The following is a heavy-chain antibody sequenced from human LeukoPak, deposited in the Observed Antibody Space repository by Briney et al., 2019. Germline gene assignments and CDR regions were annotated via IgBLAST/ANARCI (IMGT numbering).Heavy chain of an antibody. CDR3: ARGSPRNYYDSSGYYIYYYYGMDV. D-gene: IGHD3-22*01. CDR1: GFTFSDYY. CDR2: ISSSGSTI. Sequence: PGGSLRLSCAASGFTFSDYYMSWVRQAPGQGLEWVSYISSSGSTIYYADSVKGRFTISRDNAKNSLYLQMNSLRAEDTAVYYCARGSPRNYYDSSGYYIYYYYGMDVWGQGTTVTVSS. V-gene: IGHV3-11*01. J-gene: IGHJ6*02.